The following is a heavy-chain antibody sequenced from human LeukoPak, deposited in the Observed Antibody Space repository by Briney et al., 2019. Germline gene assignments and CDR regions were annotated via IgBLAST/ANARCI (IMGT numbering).Heavy chain of an antibody. J-gene: IGHJ4*02. Sequence: PSETLSLTCTVSGGSISSYYWSWIRQPPGKGLEWIGYIYYSGSTNYNPSLKSRVTISVDTSKNQFSLKLSSVTAADTAVYYCAGSSQGGSSWYYFDYWGQGTPVTVSS. V-gene: IGHV4-59*08. CDR2: IYYSGST. CDR3: AGSSQGGSSWYYFDY. D-gene: IGHD6-13*01. CDR1: GGSISSYY.